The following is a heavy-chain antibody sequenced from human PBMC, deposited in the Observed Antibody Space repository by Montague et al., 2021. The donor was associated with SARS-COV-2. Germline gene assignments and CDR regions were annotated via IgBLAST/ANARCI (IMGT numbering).Heavy chain of an antibody. CDR1: GGSISSSSYY. V-gene: IGHV4-39*01. D-gene: IGHD2-15*01. CDR3: ARQGDIVVVVAATEVHYYYGMDV. Sequence: SETLSLTCTVSGGSISSSSYYWVWIRQPPGKGLEWIGSIYYSGSTYYNLSLKSRVTISADTSQNQLSLKLSSVTAADTAVYYCARQGDIVVVVAATEVHYYYGMDVWGQGTTVTVSS. J-gene: IGHJ6*02. CDR2: IYYSGST.